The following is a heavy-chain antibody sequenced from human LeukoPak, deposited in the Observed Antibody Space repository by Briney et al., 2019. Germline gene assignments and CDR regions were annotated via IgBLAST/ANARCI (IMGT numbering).Heavy chain of an antibody. Sequence: TGGSLRLSCVASGFTFDDYAVHWVRQAPGKGLEWVSGINWNSDSIGYADSVKGRFTISRDNAKNSLYLQMNSLRVEDTALYYCAKDDDSGGGHDYWGQGTLVTVSS. V-gene: IGHV3-9*01. CDR2: INWNSDSI. CDR1: GFTFDDYA. J-gene: IGHJ4*02. D-gene: IGHD4-23*01. CDR3: AKDDDSGGGHDY.